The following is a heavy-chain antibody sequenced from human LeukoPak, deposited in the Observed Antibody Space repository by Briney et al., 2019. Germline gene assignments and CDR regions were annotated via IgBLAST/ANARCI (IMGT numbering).Heavy chain of an antibody. CDR3: AREAYCGGDCSPGAFDI. CDR2: ISYDGSNK. Sequence: PGGSLRLSCAASGFTFSSYAMHWVRQAPGKGLEWVAVISYDGSNKYYADSVKGRFTISRDNSKNTLYLQMNSLRAEDTAVYYCAREAYCGGDCSPGAFDIWGQGTMVTVSS. J-gene: IGHJ3*02. V-gene: IGHV3-30-3*01. D-gene: IGHD2-21*02. CDR1: GFTFSSYA.